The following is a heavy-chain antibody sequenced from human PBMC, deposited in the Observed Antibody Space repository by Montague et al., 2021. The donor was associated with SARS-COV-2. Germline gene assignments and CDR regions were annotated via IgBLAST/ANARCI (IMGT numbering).Heavy chain of an antibody. CDR2: IYTSGST. CDR1: GGAIRRGSYY. J-gene: IGHJ4*02. CDR3: ARADFWSGYLYFDY. D-gene: IGHD3-3*01. Sequence: TLSLTCTVSGGAIRRGSYYGSWIQQPAGTGLEWLGRIYTSGSTNYNPSLKSRVTISVDTSKNQFSLKLSSVTAADTAVYYCARADFWSGYLYFDYWGQGTLVTVSS. V-gene: IGHV4-61*02.